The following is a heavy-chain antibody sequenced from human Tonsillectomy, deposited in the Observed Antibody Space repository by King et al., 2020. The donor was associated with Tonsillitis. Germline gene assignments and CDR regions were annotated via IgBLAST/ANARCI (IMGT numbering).Heavy chain of an antibody. Sequence: VQLVESGGGLVKPGGSLRLSCAASGFTFSSYSMNWVRQAPGKGLEWVSSVSSSSSYIFYADSVKGRFTISRDNAKNSLYLQMNSLRAKDTAVYYCARGGSPGGWYLDYWGQGTLVTVSS. V-gene: IGHV3-21*01. J-gene: IGHJ4*02. CDR2: VSSSSSYI. D-gene: IGHD6-19*01. CDR3: ARGGSPGGWYLDY. CDR1: GFTFSSYS.